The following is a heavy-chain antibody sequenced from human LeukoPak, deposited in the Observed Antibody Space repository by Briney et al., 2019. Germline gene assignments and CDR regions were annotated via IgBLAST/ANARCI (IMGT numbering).Heavy chain of an antibody. CDR2: INPNSGGT. J-gene: IGHJ4*02. CDR1: GYTFTGYY. Sequence: ASVKVSCKASGYTFTGYYIHWVRQAPGQGLELMGWINPNSGGTNYAQKFQGRVTMTRDTSISTAYMELSRLRSDDTAVYYCARGPLTGTGFDYWSQGTLVTVSS. D-gene: IGHD3/OR15-3a*01. V-gene: IGHV1-2*02. CDR3: ARGPLTGTGFDY.